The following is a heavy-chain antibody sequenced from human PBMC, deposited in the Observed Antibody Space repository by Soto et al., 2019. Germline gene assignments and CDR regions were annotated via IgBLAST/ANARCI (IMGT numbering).Heavy chain of an antibody. CDR2: ITSSSITI. Sequence: PSETLSLTCTVSGGSMSSGIHYWSWIRQTPGKGLEWLSYITSSSITIYYADSVKGRFTISRDNAKNSLYLQMNSLRDEDTAVYYCVQASPIEVGSTDCRGQGILVTVAS. J-gene: IGHJ4*02. V-gene: IGHV3-48*02. CDR3: VQASPIEVGSTDC. D-gene: IGHD2-2*03. CDR1: GGSMSSGIHY.